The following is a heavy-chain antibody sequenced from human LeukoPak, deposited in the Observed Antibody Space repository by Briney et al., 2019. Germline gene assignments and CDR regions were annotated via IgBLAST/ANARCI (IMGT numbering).Heavy chain of an antibody. J-gene: IGHJ6*03. Sequence: ASVKVSCKVSGYTLTELSMHWVRQAPGKGLEWMGGFDPEDGETIYAQKFQGRVTMTEDTSTDTAYMELSSLRSEDTAVYYCARGCSGGSCYSFIDYYYYMDVWGKGTTVTVSS. D-gene: IGHD2-15*01. CDR3: ARGCSGGSCYSFIDYYYYMDV. CDR2: FDPEDGET. CDR1: GYTLTELS. V-gene: IGHV1-24*01.